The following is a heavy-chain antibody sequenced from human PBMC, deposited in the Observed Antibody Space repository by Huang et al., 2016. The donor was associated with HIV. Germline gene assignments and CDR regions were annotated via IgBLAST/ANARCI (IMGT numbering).Heavy chain of an antibody. CDR2: ISKDGNNM. V-gene: IGHV3-30-3*01. J-gene: IGHJ4*02. Sequence: QVQLGESGGGVVQPEQSLRLSCAASGFDFSSYAMNWVRQDPGKGPQWVAVISKDGNNMYYSDSVKGRFIISRDNSKNTLYLQRNSLRGEDTAIYYCARGGILGTSWYRPFDYWGQGTLVTVSS. CDR3: ARGGILGTSWYRPFDY. D-gene: IGHD6-13*01. CDR1: GFDFSSYA.